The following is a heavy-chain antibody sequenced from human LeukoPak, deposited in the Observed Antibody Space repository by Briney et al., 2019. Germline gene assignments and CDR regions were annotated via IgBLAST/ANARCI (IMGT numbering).Heavy chain of an antibody. CDR2: ISYDGSNK. CDR1: GSTFSSYA. CDR3: AKARLFDY. V-gene: IGHV3-30-3*01. J-gene: IGHJ4*02. Sequence: GGSLRLSCAASGSTFSSYAMHWVRQAPGKGLEWVAVISYDGSNKYYADSVKGRFTISRDNSKNTLYLQMNSLRAEDTAVYYCAKARLFDYWGQGTLVTVSS.